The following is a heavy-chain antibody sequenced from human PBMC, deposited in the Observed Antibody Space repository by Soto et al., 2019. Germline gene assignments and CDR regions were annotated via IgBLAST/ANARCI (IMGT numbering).Heavy chain of an antibody. CDR3: ARQLPVGATSWFDP. D-gene: IGHD1-26*01. V-gene: IGHV4-39*01. J-gene: IGHJ5*02. Sequence: SETLSLTCSVSGGSINSVDSFWGWVRQSPGKGLEWIGSLYYGGSTFYNPSLKSRVTISLDTSKNQFSLRLTSVTAADTAIYYCARQLPVGATSWFDPWGKGTLVTVCS. CDR1: GGSINSVDSF. CDR2: LYYGGST.